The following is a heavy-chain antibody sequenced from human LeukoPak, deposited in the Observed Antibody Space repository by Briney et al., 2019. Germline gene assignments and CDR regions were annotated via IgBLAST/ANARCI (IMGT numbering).Heavy chain of an antibody. V-gene: IGHV1-46*01. J-gene: IGHJ4*02. CDR3: ASASHITMLRGANDY. CDR1: GYTFTSYY. Sequence: ASVKVSCKASGYTFTSYYMHWVRQAPGQGLEWMGIINPSGGSTSYAQKFQGRVTMTRDMSTSTVYMELSSLRSEDTAVYYCASASHITMLRGANDYWGQGTLVTVSS. CDR2: INPSGGST. D-gene: IGHD3-10*01.